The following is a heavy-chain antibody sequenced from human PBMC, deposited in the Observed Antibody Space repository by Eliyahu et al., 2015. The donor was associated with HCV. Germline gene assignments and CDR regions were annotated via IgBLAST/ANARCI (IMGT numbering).Heavy chain of an antibody. D-gene: IGHD6-13*01. Sequence: QVQLVEYGGGVVQPGRSLXLXCAAXGFXFSNYGIHWVRQAPGKGLEWVAVISYDGRSIYYADSVRGRFTISRDNSKDTLHLQMNSLTTEDTAVYYCAKKLAAAGTVGYGLDVWGQGTTVSVSS. CDR1: GFXFSNYG. CDR2: ISYDGRSI. J-gene: IGHJ6*02. CDR3: AKKLAAAGTVGYGLDV. V-gene: IGHV3-30*18.